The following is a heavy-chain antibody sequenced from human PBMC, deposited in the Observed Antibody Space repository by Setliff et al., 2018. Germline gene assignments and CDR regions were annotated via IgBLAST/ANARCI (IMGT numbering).Heavy chain of an antibody. CDR3: VREGVDSRSSTDYRYYMDV. CDR1: GGTFSSYG. V-gene: IGHV1-69*05. CDR2: TIPIFGTT. J-gene: IGHJ6*03. Sequence: SVKVSCKASGGTFSSYGISWVRQAPGQGLEWMGGTIPIFGTTNYAQKFQGRVTIITDESTSTAYMQLSSLRSEDTAVYCCVREGVDSRSSTDYRYYMDVWGKGTTVTVSS. D-gene: IGHD3-22*01.